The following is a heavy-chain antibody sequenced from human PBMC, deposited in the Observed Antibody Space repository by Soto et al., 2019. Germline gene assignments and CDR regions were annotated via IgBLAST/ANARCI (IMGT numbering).Heavy chain of an antibody. J-gene: IGHJ4*02. CDR2: IHESGTT. CDR3: TRDVGVAATGSPRPFDY. V-gene: IGHV4-38-2*02. D-gene: IGHD6-13*01. Sequence: SETLSLTCTVPRYSIRRGYYWGWNRQPPGKGLEWIGRIHESGTTYYNPSLKSRVTILVDTSKNQSSLKLNSVTAADTAVFYCTRDVGVAATGSPRPFDYWGQGTLVTVSS. CDR1: RYSIRRGYY.